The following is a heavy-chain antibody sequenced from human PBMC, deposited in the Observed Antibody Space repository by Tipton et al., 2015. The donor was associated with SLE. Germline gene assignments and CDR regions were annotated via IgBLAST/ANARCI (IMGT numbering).Heavy chain of an antibody. CDR3: ARRSGTSDCFDY. CDR2: IYYTGST. Sequence: LRLSCTVSGGSINSGGYYWSWIRQHPGKGLEWIGYIYYTGSTHYNPSLRSRVTISVDTSKTQFSLKVSSVTAADTAVYYCARRSGTSDCFDYWGQGTLVTVSS. D-gene: IGHD3-10*01. CDR1: GGSINSGGYY. V-gene: IGHV4-31*03. J-gene: IGHJ4*02.